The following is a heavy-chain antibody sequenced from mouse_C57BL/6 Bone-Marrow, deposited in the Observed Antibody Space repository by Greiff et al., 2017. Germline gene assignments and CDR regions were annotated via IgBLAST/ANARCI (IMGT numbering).Heavy chain of an antibody. CDR1: GFTFNTYA. J-gene: IGHJ3*01. CDR3: VRPNGSDAWFAY. D-gene: IGHD1-1*01. V-gene: IGHV10-3*01. Sequence: EVKLVESGGGLVQPKGSLKLSCAASGFTFNTYAMHWVRQAPGKGLEWVARIRSKSSNYATYYADSVKDRFTIARDASQSMLYLQMNNRKTEDTAMYYCVRPNGSDAWFAYWGQGTLVTVSA. CDR2: IRSKSSNYAT.